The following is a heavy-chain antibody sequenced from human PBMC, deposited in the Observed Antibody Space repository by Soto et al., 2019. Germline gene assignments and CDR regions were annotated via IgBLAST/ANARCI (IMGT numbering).Heavy chain of an antibody. J-gene: IGHJ6*02. D-gene: IGHD4-17*01. Sequence: ASVKVSCKASGYTFSSYDINWLRQASGQGLELIGWMNPKSGQRNYAPRFQGRVTMTGNTSISTAYMELSSLRSDDTAVYYCARQLTVTPGLYYGMDVWGQGTTVTVSS. CDR1: GYTFSSYD. V-gene: IGHV1-8*01. CDR3: ARQLTVTPGLYYGMDV. CDR2: MNPKSGQR.